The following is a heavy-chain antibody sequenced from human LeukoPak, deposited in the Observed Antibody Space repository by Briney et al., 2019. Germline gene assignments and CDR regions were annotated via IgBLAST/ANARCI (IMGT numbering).Heavy chain of an antibody. CDR2: INHSGST. CDR3: ARDKSRETNWFDP. Sequence: SETLSLTCAVYGGSFSGYYWSWIRQPPGKGLEWIGEINHSGSTNYNPSLKSRVTISVDTSKNQFSLKLSSVTAADTAVYYCARDKSRETNWFDPWGQGTLVTVSS. V-gene: IGHV4-34*01. J-gene: IGHJ5*02. CDR1: GGSFSGYY.